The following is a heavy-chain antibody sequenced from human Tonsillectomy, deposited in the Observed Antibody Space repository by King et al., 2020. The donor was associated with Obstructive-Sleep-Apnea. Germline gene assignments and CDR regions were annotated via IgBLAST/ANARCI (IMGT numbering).Heavy chain of an antibody. D-gene: IGHD3-16*01. CDR3: ARVPPKGDYYYYYGMDV. V-gene: IGHV2-70*11. CDR1: WFSLSTSGMC. J-gene: IGHJ6*02. Sequence: VTFKESGPALVKPTQTLTLTCTFSWFSLSTSGMCMNWIRHPPGKALEWLARIDWDDDKYYSTSLKTRITISKDTTKNQVVLTMTNKDPVDTPTYYCARVPPKGDYYYYYGMDVWGQGTTVTVSS. CDR2: IDWDDDK.